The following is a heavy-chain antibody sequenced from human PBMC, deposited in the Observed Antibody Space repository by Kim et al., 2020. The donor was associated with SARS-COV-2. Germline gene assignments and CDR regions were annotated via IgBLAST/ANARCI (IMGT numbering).Heavy chain of an antibody. Sequence: ADSVKGRFTISRDNAKNSLYLQMNSLRAEDTAVYYCARGDEYSSSLLFNYWGQGTLVTVSS. CDR3: ARGDEYSSSLLFNY. D-gene: IGHD6-6*01. V-gene: IGHV3-21*01. J-gene: IGHJ4*02.